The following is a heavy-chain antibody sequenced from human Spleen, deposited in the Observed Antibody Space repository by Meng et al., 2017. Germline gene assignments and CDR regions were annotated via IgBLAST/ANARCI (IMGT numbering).Heavy chain of an antibody. D-gene: IGHD6-6*01. CDR2: IYSGGNT. CDR1: GFSVSHNY. CDR3: ARSPIDKYDLSARPLDY. V-gene: IGHV3-66*02. Sequence: GESLKISCAASGFSVSHNYMSWVRQAPGKGLEWVSVIYSGGNTYYADSVKGRFTISRDNSKNSVFLQINSLRAEDTAVYYCARSPIDKYDLSARPLDYWGQGTLVTVSS. J-gene: IGHJ4*02.